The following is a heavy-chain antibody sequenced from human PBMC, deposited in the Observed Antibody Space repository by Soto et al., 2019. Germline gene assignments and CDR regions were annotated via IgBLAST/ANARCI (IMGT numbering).Heavy chain of an antibody. CDR3: ASYGSGSYYNRDY. CDR1: GGTFSSYT. J-gene: IGHJ4*02. V-gene: IGHV1-69*02. CDR2: IIPILGIA. D-gene: IGHD3-10*01. Sequence: SVKVSCKASGGTFSSYTISWVRQAPGQGLEWMGRIIPILGIANYAQKFQGRVTITADKSTSTAYMELSSLRSEDTAVYYCASYGSGSYYNRDYWGQGTLVTVSS.